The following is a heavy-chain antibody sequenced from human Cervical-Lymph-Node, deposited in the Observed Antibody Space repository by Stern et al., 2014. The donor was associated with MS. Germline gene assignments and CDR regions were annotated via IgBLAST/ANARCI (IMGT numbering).Heavy chain of an antibody. CDR1: GGSISSGGYS. D-gene: IGHD4-17*01. CDR2: IYHSGST. J-gene: IGHJ3*02. Sequence: QLQLQESGSGLVKPSQTLSLTCAVSGGSISSGGYSWSWIRQPPGKGLEWIGYIYHSGSTYYNPALKSRVTISVDRSKNQFSLKLSSVTAADTAVYYCARSSVTTPNAFDIWGQGTMVTVSS. V-gene: IGHV4-30-2*01. CDR3: ARSSVTTPNAFDI.